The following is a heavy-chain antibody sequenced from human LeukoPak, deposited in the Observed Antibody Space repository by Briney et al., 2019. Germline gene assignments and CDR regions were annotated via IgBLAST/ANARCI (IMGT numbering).Heavy chain of an antibody. J-gene: IGHJ5*01. CDR1: GFSFDDYA. CDR2: IGWSSASI. CDR3: VKDLSGSYFGPFDS. Sequence: GGSLRLSCAASGFSFDDYAMHWVRQAPGKGLEWVSGIGWSSASIGYADSVKGRFTISRDNAKNFLYLQMNSLRLEDTALYWCVKDLSGSYFGPFDSWGQGILVTVSS. D-gene: IGHD1-26*01. V-gene: IGHV3-9*01.